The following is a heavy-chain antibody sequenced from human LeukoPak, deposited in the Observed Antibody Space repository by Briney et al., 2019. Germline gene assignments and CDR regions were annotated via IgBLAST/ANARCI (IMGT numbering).Heavy chain of an antibody. CDR2: INPNSGGT. Sequence: GVSVKVSCKASGYTFTGYYMHWVRQAPGQGLEWIGWINPNSGGTNYAQKFQGRVTMTRDTSISTAYMELSRLRSDDTAVYYCARVPHCGGDCYLNYWGQGTLVTVSS. V-gene: IGHV1-2*02. CDR3: ARVPHCGGDCYLNY. D-gene: IGHD2-21*02. J-gene: IGHJ4*02. CDR1: GYTFTGYY.